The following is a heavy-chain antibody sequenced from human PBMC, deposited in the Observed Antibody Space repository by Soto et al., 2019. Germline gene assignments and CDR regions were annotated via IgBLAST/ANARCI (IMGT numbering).Heavy chain of an antibody. CDR1: GYSFTNYW. J-gene: IGHJ6*02. CDR3: ARMTWNDDGISNYYYYGMDV. CDR2: IYPGDSDT. Sequence: PGESLKISCKGSGYSFTNYWIGWVRQMPGKGLEWMGIIYPGDSDTRYSPSFQGQVTISADKSISTAYLQWSSLKASDTAMYYCARMTWNDDGISNYYYYGMDVWGQGTTVTVSS. D-gene: IGHD1-1*01. V-gene: IGHV5-51*01.